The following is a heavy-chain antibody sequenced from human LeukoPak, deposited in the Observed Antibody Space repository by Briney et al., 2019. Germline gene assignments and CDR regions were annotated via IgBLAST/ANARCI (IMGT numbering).Heavy chain of an antibody. CDR1: GLTFDDYG. CDR2: INWHGGST. Sequence: PGRSLTLSCAPSGLTFDDYGMSWVRQAPRNGLEWVSGINWHGGSTGYAGSVKGRFTSCRDNAKNPLYLQMNSLRAEDTALYYCARVGHNSYYYYMDVWGKGTTVTVSS. D-gene: IGHD3-16*01. J-gene: IGHJ6*03. V-gene: IGHV3-20*04. CDR3: ARVGHNSYYYYMDV.